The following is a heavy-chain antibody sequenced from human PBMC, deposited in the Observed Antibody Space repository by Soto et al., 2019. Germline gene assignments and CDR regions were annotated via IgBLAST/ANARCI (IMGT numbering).Heavy chain of an antibody. CDR3: ATLRPHYDSSGFLWAFDY. V-gene: IGHV1-24*01. Sequence: QVQLVQSGAEVKKPGASVKVSCKVSGYTLTELSMHWVRQAPGKGLEWMGGFDPEDGETIYAQKFQGRVTMTEDTSTDTAFMELSSLRSEDTAVYYCATLRPHYDSSGFLWAFDYWGQGTLVTVSS. J-gene: IGHJ4*02. CDR2: FDPEDGET. D-gene: IGHD3-22*01. CDR1: GYTLTELS.